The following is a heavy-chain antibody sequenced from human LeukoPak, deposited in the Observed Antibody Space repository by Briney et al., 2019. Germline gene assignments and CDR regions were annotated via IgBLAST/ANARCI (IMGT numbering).Heavy chain of an antibody. CDR3: ARGFIGYGYQGVSVTGLGFDY. CDR1: GFTVSNYW. D-gene: IGHD5-18*01. CDR2: IKQDGSET. Sequence: AGGSLRLSCAASGFTVSNYWMSWVRQAPGKGLEWVANIKQDGSETYYVDSVKGRFTISRDNAKNSLYLQMNSLRAEDTAVYYCARGFIGYGYQGVSVTGLGFDYWGQGTLVTVSS. V-gene: IGHV3-7*04. J-gene: IGHJ4*02.